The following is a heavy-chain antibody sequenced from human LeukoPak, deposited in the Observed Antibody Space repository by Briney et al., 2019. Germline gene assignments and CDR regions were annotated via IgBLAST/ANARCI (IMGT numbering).Heavy chain of an antibody. CDR1: GFTFTDAW. CDR3: AAYYSSSWPVGNWFDP. CDR2: INHSGST. Sequence: GSLRLSCAASGFTFTDAWMSWIRQPPGKGLEWIGEINHSGSTNYNPSLKSRVTISVDTSKNQFSLKLSSVTAADTAVYYCAAYYSSSWPVGNWFDPWGQGTLVTVSS. V-gene: IGHV4-34*08. D-gene: IGHD6-13*01. J-gene: IGHJ5*02.